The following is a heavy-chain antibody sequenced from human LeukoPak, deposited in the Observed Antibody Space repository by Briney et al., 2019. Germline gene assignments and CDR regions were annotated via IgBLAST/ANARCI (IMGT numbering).Heavy chain of an antibody. CDR2: ISSSSSYI. D-gene: IGHD3-22*01. CDR3: TKDRRHSAASGYYSHDGFDI. J-gene: IGHJ3*02. V-gene: IGHV3-21*01. CDR1: GSTFSSYR. Sequence: GGSLRLSSAASGSTFSSYRMNWVREAPGKGVWCVSSISSSSSYIYYADSVKGRFTISRENSKNTLYLQMNSLRPEDTAVYYCTKDRRHSAASGYYSHDGFDIWGQGTMVSVSS.